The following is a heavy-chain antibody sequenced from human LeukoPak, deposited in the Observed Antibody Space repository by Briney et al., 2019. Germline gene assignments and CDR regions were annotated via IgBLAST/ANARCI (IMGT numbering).Heavy chain of an antibody. Sequence: SETLSLTCTVSGYSISSGYYWGWIRQPPGKGLEWIGSIYHSGSTYYNPSLKSRVTISVDTSKNQFSLKLSSVTAADTAVYYCASEEYSSSSSYWGQGTLVTVSS. CDR1: GYSISSGYY. CDR3: ASEEYSSSSSY. CDR2: IYHSGST. D-gene: IGHD6-6*01. V-gene: IGHV4-38-2*02. J-gene: IGHJ4*02.